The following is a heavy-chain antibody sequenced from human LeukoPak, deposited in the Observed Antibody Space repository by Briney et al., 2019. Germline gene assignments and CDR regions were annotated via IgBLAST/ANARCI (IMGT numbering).Heavy chain of an antibody. D-gene: IGHD3-3*01. J-gene: IGHJ4*02. V-gene: IGHV3-53*01. CDR1: GFPVRSRY. Sequence: GGSLRLSCEVAGFPVRSRYMTWVRQPPGKGLECVAVIYSGGTTYHIDSVKGRFTISRDISKSTMYLEMNNLRVEDTAIYYCASLEGGPSDGRWGQGTLVTVSS. CDR3: ASLEGGPSDGR. CDR2: IYSGGTT.